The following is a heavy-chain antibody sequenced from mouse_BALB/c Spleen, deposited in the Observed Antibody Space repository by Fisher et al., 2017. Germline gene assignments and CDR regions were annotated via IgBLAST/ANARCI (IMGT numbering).Heavy chain of an antibody. V-gene: IGHV1S50*01. Sequence: AKFKGKATLTADKSSSTAYMQLSSLTSEDSAVYFCARGGSYAMDYWGQGTSVTVSS. D-gene: IGHD3-2*02. J-gene: IGHJ4*01. CDR3: ARGGSYAMDY.